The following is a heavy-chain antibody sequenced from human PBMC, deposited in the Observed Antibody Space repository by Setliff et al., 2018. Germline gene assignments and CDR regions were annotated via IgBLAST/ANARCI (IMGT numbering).Heavy chain of an antibody. CDR2: IYHSGSS. V-gene: IGHV4-39*07. CDR3: ARLNLGGYYYYMDV. Sequence: SETLSLTCTVSGGSISSRSYYWGWIRQPPGKGLEWIGSIYHSGSSYYNPSLRSRATISVDTSKNQFSLILRSVTAADTAVYYCARLNLGGYYYYMDVWGKGTTVTVSS. CDR1: GGSISSRSYY. D-gene: IGHD3-16*01. J-gene: IGHJ6*03.